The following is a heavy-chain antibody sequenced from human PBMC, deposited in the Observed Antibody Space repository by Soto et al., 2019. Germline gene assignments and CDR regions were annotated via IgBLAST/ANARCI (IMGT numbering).Heavy chain of an antibody. CDR1: GFTFSSYG. CDR2: ISYDGSNK. J-gene: IGHJ4*02. V-gene: IGHV3-30*18. D-gene: IGHD3-22*01. Sequence: QVQLVESGGGVVQPGRSLRLSCAASGFTFSSYGMHWVRQAPGKGLEWVAVISYDGSNKYYADSVKGRFTISRDNSKNTLYLQMNSLRAEDTAVYYCAKGLTYYYDSSGYYGDYWGQGTLVTVSS. CDR3: AKGLTYYYDSSGYYGDY.